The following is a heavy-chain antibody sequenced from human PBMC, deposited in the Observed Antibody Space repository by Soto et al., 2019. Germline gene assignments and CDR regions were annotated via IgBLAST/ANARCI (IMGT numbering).Heavy chain of an antibody. CDR1: GFGFDGYA. Sequence: SLRLSCAASGFGFDGYAMHWVRQAPGKGLEWVSGISWNSGTIAYADSVKGRFTISRDNAKNSLYLQMNSLRVEDTALYYRAKDSRLRFYGMDVWGQGTTVTVSS. CDR3: AKDSRLRFYGMDV. D-gene: IGHD5-12*01. J-gene: IGHJ6*02. CDR2: ISWNSGTI. V-gene: IGHV3-9*01.